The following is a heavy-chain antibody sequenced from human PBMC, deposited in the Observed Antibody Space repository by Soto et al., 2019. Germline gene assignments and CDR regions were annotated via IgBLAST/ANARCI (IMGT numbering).Heavy chain of an antibody. CDR2: IYYSGST. J-gene: IGHJ4*02. V-gene: IGHV4-30-4*01. CDR3: ARESYCSGGSCEGPDY. D-gene: IGHD2-15*01. CDR1: GGSISSGDYY. Sequence: QVQLQESGPGLVKPSQTLSLTCTVSGGSISSGDYYWSWIRQPPGKGLEWIGYIYYSGSTYYNPSLKRRFTIAVATSKNQFSLKLSSVTAADTAVYYCARESYCSGGSCEGPDYWGQGTLVTVSS.